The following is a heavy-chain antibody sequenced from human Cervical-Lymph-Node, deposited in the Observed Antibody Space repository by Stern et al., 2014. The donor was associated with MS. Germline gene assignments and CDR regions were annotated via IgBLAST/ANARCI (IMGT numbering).Heavy chain of an antibody. CDR2: IWYNGSKK. Sequence: VQLVESGGGVVQPGKSLRLSCAASGFLFSSYGMHWVRQAPGKGLEWVAVIWYNGSKKYYADSVKGRFTISRDNSKNTLYLQMNSLRVEDRAVYYCARGDGDYGPESPFLLDYWGQGTPVTVSS. CDR1: GFLFSSYG. V-gene: IGHV3-33*01. CDR3: ARGDGDYGPESPFLLDY. D-gene: IGHD4-17*01. J-gene: IGHJ4*02.